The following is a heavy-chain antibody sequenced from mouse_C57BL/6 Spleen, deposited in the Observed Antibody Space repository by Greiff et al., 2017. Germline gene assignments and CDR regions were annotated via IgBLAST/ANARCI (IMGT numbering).Heavy chain of an antibody. CDR3: SRDGAQATSYFGY. CDR1: GYSIPRGYY. D-gene: IGHD3-2*02. CDR2: ISYDGSN. Sequence: VQLLQSGPGLVKPSQSLSLPCSVPGYSIPRGYYWNWIRQFPGNKLEWMGYISYDGSNNYNPSPKNRISITRDTSKNQLFLKLNSVTTEDPATYYCSRDGAQATSYFGYRGQVTTLTSAS. V-gene: IGHV3-6*01. J-gene: IGHJ2*01.